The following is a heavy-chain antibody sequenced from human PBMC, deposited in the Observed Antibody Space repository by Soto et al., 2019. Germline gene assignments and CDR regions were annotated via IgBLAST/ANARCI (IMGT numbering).Heavy chain of an antibody. CDR1: GGTFSSYA. CDR3: ASHYDSRGYYYRGLDY. V-gene: IGHV1-69*11. J-gene: IGHJ4*02. D-gene: IGHD3-22*01. CDR2: IIPILGTA. Sequence: QVQLVQSGAEVKKPGSSVKVSCQASGGTFSSYAISWVRQAPGQGLEWMGGIIPILGTADYAQKFQGRGTITADESTSTGNMELSSLRSEDTAVYYCASHYDSRGYYYRGLDYWGQGTLVTVSS.